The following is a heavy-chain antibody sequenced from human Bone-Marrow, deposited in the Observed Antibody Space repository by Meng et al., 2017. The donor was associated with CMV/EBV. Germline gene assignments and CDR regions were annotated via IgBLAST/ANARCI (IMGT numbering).Heavy chain of an antibody. CDR1: GFTFSDAR. V-gene: IGHV3-15*01. CDR3: ARSPRASWGSYRHDY. D-gene: IGHD3-16*02. J-gene: IGHJ4*02. CDR2: IKSKTDGGTT. Sequence: GESLKISCAASGFTFSDARMNWVRQAPGKGLEWVGRIKSKTDGGTTDYAASVKGRFTISRDDSKNTLYLQMNSLRAEDTAVYYCARSPRASWGSYRHDYWGQGTLVTVSS.